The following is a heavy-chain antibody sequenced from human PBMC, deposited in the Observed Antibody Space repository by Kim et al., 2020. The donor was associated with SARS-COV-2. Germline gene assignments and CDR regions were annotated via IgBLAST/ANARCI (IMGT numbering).Heavy chain of an antibody. CDR2: IKQDGSEK. V-gene: IGHV3-7*01. CDR3: ARVSPSHFSYYGMDV. J-gene: IGHJ6*02. CDR1: GFTSSSYW. Sequence: GGSLRLSCAASGFTSSSYWMSWVRQAPGKGLEWVANIKQDGSEKYYVDSVKGRFTISRDNAKNSLYLQMNSLRAEDTAVYYCARVSPSHFSYYGMDVWGQGTTVTVSS. D-gene: IGHD2-2*01.